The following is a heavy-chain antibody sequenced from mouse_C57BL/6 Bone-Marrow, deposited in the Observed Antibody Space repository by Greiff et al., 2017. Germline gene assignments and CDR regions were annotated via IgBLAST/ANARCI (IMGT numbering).Heavy chain of an antibody. V-gene: IGHV1-81*01. CDR3: ARWGYYSNAWFAY. CDR1: GYTFTSYG. J-gene: IGHJ3*01. Sequence: VQLQQSGAELARPGASVKLSCKASGYTFTSYGISWVKQRTGQGLEWIGEIYPRSGNTYYNEKFKGKAKLTADKSSSTAYMELRSLTSEDSAVYFCARWGYYSNAWFAYWGQGTLVTVSA. D-gene: IGHD2-5*01. CDR2: IYPRSGNT.